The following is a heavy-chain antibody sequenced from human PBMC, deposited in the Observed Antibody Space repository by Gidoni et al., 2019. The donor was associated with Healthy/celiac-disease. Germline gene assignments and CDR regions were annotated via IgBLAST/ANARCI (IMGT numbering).Heavy chain of an antibody. CDR3: ARTHVRYFDWPSFDY. CDR1: GYTFTCYY. Sequence: QVKLVQSGAEVKKPGASVQVSCTASGYTFTCYYMHWVRQATGQGVEWMGRINPNSGGTNYAQKFQGRVTRTRDTSISTAYMELSRLRSDDTAEYYCARTHVRYFDWPSFDYWGQGTLVTVSS. V-gene: IGHV1-2*06. J-gene: IGHJ4*02. CDR2: INPNSGGT. D-gene: IGHD3-9*01.